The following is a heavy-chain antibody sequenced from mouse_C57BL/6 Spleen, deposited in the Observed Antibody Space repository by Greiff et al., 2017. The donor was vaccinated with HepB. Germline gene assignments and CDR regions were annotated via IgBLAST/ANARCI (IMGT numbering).Heavy chain of an antibody. Sequence: VKLQQPGTELVKPGASVKLSCKASGYTFTSYWMHWVKQRPGQGLEWIGNINPSNGGTNYNEKFKSKATLTVDKSSSTAYMKLSSLTSEDSAVYYCSRTPPIYYDYDGFDYWGQGTTLTVSS. CDR2: INPSNGGT. CDR3: SRTPPIYYDYDGFDY. V-gene: IGHV1-53*01. D-gene: IGHD2-4*01. CDR1: GYTFTSYW. J-gene: IGHJ2*01.